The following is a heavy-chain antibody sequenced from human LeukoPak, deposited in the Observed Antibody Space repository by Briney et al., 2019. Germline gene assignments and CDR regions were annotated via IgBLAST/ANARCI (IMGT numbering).Heavy chain of an antibody. CDR3: AVGYCSSTSCYPPYYYYYGMDV. CDR2: IDPSDSYT. CDR1: GYSFTSYW. V-gene: IGHV5-10-1*01. J-gene: IGHJ6*02. D-gene: IGHD2-2*01. Sequence: GESLKSSCKCSGYSFTSYWISWVREMPGKGLEWMGRIDPSDSYTNYSPSFQGHVTISADKSISTAYLQWSSLKASDTAMYYCAVGYCSSTSCYPPYYYYYGMDVWGQGTTVTVSS.